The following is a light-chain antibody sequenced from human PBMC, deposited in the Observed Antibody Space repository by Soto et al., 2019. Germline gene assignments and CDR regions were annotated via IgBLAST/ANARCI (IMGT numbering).Light chain of an antibody. J-gene: IGLJ1*01. Sequence: QSVLTQPPSVSGAPGQRITIPCTGSSSNIGAGFDVHWYQQVPGTAPKLLIYGNSNRPSGVPDRFSGSKSGTSASLAITGLQAEDESDYYCQSYDSSLSGYVFGTATKLTVL. CDR2: GNS. CDR3: QSYDSSLSGYV. CDR1: SSNIGAGFD. V-gene: IGLV1-40*01.